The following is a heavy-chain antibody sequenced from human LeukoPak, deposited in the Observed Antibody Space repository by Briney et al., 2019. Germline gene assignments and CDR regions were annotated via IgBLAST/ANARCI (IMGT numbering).Heavy chain of an antibody. D-gene: IGHD3-16*01. CDR2: FDPEDGET. Sequence: AAVKVSSLVSRFTFPELSMLWVRQAPGTGLEWMGGFDPEDGETIYAQKFQGRVTMTEDTSTDTAYMELSSLRSEDTAVYYCTAFGWAPTPRAFDIWGQGTMVTVSS. CDR1: RFTFPELS. J-gene: IGHJ3*02. V-gene: IGHV1-24*01. CDR3: TAFGWAPTPRAFDI.